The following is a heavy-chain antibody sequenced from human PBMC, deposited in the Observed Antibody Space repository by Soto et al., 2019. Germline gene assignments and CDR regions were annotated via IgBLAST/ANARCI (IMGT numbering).Heavy chain of an antibody. V-gene: IGHV4-61*01. CDR2: IYYSGST. CDR3: AKKGLPAYGLGSYRYYYYYGMDV. CDR1: GGSVSSGSYY. D-gene: IGHD3-10*01. J-gene: IGHJ6*02. Sequence: SETLSLTCTVSGGSVSSGSYYWSWIRQPPGKGLEWIGYIYYSGSTNYNPSLKSRVTISVDTSKNQFSLKLSSVTAADTAGYFRAKKGLPAYGLGSYRYYYYYGMDVWGQGTTVTVSS.